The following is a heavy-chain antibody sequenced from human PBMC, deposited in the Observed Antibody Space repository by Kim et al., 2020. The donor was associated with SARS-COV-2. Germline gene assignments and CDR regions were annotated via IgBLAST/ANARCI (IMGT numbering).Heavy chain of an antibody. D-gene: IGHD3-22*01. V-gene: IGHV1-46*01. CDR1: GYTFTSYY. J-gene: IGHJ4*02. Sequence: ASVKVSCKASGYTFTSYYMHWVRQAPGQGLEWMGIINPSGGSTSYAQKFQGRVTMTRDTSTSTVYMELSSLRSEDTAVYYCARAPTYYYDSSGYYDKYYFDYWGQGTLVTVSS. CDR2: INPSGGST. CDR3: ARAPTYYYDSSGYYDKYYFDY.